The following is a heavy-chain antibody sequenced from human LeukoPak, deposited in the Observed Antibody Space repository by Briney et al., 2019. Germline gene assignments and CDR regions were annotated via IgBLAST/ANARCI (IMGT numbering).Heavy chain of an antibody. Sequence: GGSLRLSCAASGFTVSSNYMSWVRQAPGKGLECVSVIYSGGSTYYADSVKGRFTVSRDNAKNTLYLQLNSLRAADTAVYYCARGLSYAVAYGDYWGQGTLVTVSS. V-gene: IGHV3-53*01. J-gene: IGHJ4*02. CDR3: ARGLSYAVAYGDY. CDR1: GFTVSSNY. D-gene: IGHD6-19*01. CDR2: IYSGGST.